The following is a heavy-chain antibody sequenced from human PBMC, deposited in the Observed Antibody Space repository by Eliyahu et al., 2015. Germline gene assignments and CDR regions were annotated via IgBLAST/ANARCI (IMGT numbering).Heavy chain of an antibody. V-gene: IGHV3-30*04. CDR3: ASFYYGDYGWWIDY. CDR1: GFTFXDYP. D-gene: IGHD4-17*01. Sequence: VQLVESGGGVVQPGRSLRLSCLASGFTFXDYPMHWVRPAPGKGLEWLTFISNDGTNERYADSVEGRFTISRDNSKNTLYLQMKSLKTEDTAVYYCASFYYGDYGWWIDYWGRGTLVTVSS. CDR2: ISNDGTNE. J-gene: IGHJ4*02.